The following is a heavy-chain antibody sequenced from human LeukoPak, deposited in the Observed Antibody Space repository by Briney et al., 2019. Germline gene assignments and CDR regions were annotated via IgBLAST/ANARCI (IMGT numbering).Heavy chain of an antibody. V-gene: IGHV1-18*01. CDR1: VYTFTSYG. Sequence: GASVRVSCTASVYTFTSYGISWVRQAPGQGLECMGGISAYNGNTNYAQKPQGRVTMTTDTSTSTAYMELRRLRCDDTAVYYSARDNQADGDYYGMDVLGQGTTVTVSS. J-gene: IGHJ6*02. D-gene: IGHD4-17*01. CDR3: ARDNQADGDYYGMDV. CDR2: ISAYNGNT.